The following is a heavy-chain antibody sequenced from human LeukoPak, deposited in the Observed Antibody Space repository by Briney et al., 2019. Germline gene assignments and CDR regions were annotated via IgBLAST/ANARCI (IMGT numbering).Heavy chain of an antibody. CDR2: IHQSGDT. J-gene: IGHJ5*02. Sequence: SETLSLTCTVSGDSISSGGHYWSWIRQPPGKGLEWIGYIHQSGDTYSNPSLGSRVTVSADRSNNQFSLRVSSVTAADTAVYYCARMLAARPDDDRWGQGTLVTVSS. D-gene: IGHD6-6*01. V-gene: IGHV4-30-2*01. CDR3: ARMLAARPDDDR. CDR1: GDSISSGGHY.